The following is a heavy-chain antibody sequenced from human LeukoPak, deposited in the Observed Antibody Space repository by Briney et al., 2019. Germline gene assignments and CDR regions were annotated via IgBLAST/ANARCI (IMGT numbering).Heavy chain of an antibody. D-gene: IGHD6-19*01. CDR2: ISAYNGNT. CDR1: GYTFTGYY. J-gene: IGHJ5*02. Sequence: ASVKVSCKASGYTFTGYYMHWVRQAPGQGLEWMGWISAYNGNTNYAQKLQGRVTMTTDTSTSTAYMELRSLRSDDTAVYYCARVWRIAVAGIPSYWFDPWGQGTLVTVSS. CDR3: ARVWRIAVAGIPSYWFDP. V-gene: IGHV1-18*04.